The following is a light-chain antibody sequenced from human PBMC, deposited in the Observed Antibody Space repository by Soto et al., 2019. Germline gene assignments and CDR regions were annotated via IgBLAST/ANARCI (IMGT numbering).Light chain of an antibody. CDR1: QSISSW. V-gene: IGKV1-5*03. CDR2: KAS. J-gene: IGKJ1*01. Sequence: DIQMTQSLSTLSVSVGDRVTITCRASQSISSWLAWYQQKPGKAPKLLIYKASTLESGIPSRFSGSGSGTEFTLTISSLQPDDFATYYCQQYNSYPWTFGKGTKVEIK. CDR3: QQYNSYPWT.